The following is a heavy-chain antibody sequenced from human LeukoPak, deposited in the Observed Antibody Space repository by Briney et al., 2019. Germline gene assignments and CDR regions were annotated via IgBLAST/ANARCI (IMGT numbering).Heavy chain of an antibody. V-gene: IGHV3-33*08. J-gene: IGHJ4*02. CDR3: ARESQIAVSGALSH. CDR2: IWYDGSNK. D-gene: IGHD6-19*01. Sequence: PGGSLRLSCAASGFTFSSYSMNWVRQAPGKGLEWVAFIWYDGSNKYYADSVKGRFTISRDNSKNTLYLQINSLRADDTALYYCARESQIAVSGALSHWGQGILVTVSS. CDR1: GFTFSSYS.